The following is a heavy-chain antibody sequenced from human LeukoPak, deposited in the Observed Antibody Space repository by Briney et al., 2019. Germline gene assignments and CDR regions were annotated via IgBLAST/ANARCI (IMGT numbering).Heavy chain of an antibody. J-gene: IGHJ4*02. CDR3: ARDKGVAARDFDY. V-gene: IGHV3-7*01. Sequence: GGSLRLSCAASGFTFSSYWMSWVRQAPGKGLEWVANIKQDGSEKYYVDSVKGRFTISRDNAKNSLYLQMNSLRAEDTAVYYCARDKGVAARDFDYWGQGTLVTVSS. CDR2: IKQDGSEK. D-gene: IGHD6-6*01. CDR1: GFTFSSYW.